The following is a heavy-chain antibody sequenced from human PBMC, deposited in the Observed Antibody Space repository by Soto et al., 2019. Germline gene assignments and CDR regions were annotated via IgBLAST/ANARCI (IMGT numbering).Heavy chain of an antibody. CDR3: AREYDSSGFNWFDP. J-gene: IGHJ5*02. Sequence: ALVKLYCKASGYTLTIYGVSRVRQAPGQGLEWMGWISAYNGNTNYAQKLQGRVTMTTDTSTSTAYMELRSLRSDDTAVYYCAREYDSSGFNWFDPWGQGTLVTVSS. D-gene: IGHD3-22*01. CDR2: ISAYNGNT. CDR1: GYTLTIYG. V-gene: IGHV1-18*01.